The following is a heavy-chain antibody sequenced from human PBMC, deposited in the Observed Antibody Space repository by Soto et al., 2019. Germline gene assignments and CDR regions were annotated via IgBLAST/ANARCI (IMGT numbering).Heavy chain of an antibody. CDR1: GFTFSSYG. CDR2: ISYDGSNK. D-gene: IGHD4-4*01. J-gene: IGHJ4*02. Sequence: QVQLVESGGGVVQPGRSLRLSCAASGFTFSSYGMHWVRQAPGKGLEWVAVISYDGSNKYYADSVKGRFTISRDNSKNTRYLQMNSLRAEDTAVYYCAKRHSMKLVDYWGQGTLVTVSS. V-gene: IGHV3-30*18. CDR3: AKRHSMKLVDY.